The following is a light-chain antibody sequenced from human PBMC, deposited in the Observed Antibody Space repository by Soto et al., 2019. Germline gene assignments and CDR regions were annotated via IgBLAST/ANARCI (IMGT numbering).Light chain of an antibody. Sequence: QSVLTQPASVSGSPGQSITISCTGSSSDVGSYTLVSWYQQHPGKVPKLMIYEVSKRPSGVSVRLSGSRSGNTASLTISGLQAEDEADYFCWSYAGSFTYVFGTGTKVTVL. CDR3: WSYAGSFTYV. CDR2: EVS. V-gene: IGLV2-23*02. J-gene: IGLJ1*01. CDR1: SSDVGSYTL.